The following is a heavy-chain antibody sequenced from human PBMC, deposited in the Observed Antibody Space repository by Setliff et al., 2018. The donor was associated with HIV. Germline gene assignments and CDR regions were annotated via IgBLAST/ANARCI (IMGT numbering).Heavy chain of an antibody. J-gene: IGHJ4*02. CDR3: ARHGQYGSGSYYNRPFDF. CDR1: GYPFTDYW. V-gene: IGHV5-51*01. CDR2: IYPGDSDT. Sequence: GESLKISCQASGYPFTDYWIGWVRLMPGKGLEWMGIIYPGDSDTRYSPSFQGQVTISADKSISTAYLQWSSLKASDTAMYYCARHGQYGSGSYYNRPFDFWGQGTLVTVSS. D-gene: IGHD3-10*01.